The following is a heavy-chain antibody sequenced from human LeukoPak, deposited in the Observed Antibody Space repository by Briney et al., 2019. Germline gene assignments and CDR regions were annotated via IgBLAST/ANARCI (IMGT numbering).Heavy chain of an antibody. CDR3: TNILILTGYFYDY. V-gene: IGHV4-38-2*02. CDR2: IYHNGVT. D-gene: IGHD3-9*01. J-gene: IGHJ4*02. Sequence: SETQSLTCTVSDYSISSGFYWGWIRQSPGKGLEWIGSIYHNGVTFYNPSLRSRVSISLDTSKNQFSLKLSSMTAADTAVYYCTNILILTGYFYDYWGQGTLVTVSS. CDR1: DYSISSGFY.